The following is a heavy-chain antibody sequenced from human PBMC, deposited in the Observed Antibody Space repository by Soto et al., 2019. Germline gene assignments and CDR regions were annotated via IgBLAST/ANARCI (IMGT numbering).Heavy chain of an antibody. J-gene: IGHJ6*02. CDR1: GGSISSGDYY. V-gene: IGHV4-30-4*01. CDR3: ARDRLRGYYYYGMDV. Sequence: QVQLQESGPGLVKTSQTLSLTCTVSGGSISSGDYYWSWIRQPPGKGLEWIGYIYYSGSTYYNPSLKSRVTISVDTSKNQFSLKLSSVTAADTAVYYCARDRLRGYYYYGMDVWGQGTTVTVSS. CDR2: IYYSGST.